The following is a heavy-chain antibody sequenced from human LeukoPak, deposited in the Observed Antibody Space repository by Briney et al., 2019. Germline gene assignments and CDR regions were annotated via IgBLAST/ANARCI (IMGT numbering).Heavy chain of an antibody. V-gene: IGHV3-30*18. CDR3: AKRSGGYDLGNFDY. D-gene: IGHD5-12*01. Sequence: GGSLRLSCAASGFTFSSYGMHWVRQAPGKGLEWVAVKSYDGSNKYYADSVKGRFTISRDNSKNTLYLQMNSLRAEDTAVYYCAKRSGGYDLGNFDYWGQGTLVTVSS. CDR1: GFTFSSYG. CDR2: KSYDGSNK. J-gene: IGHJ4*02.